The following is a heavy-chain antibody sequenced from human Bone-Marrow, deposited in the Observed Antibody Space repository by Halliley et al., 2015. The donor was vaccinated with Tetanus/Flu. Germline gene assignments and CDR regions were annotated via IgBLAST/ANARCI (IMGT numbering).Heavy chain of an antibody. CDR3: AGRYYDGSAFYPPDY. D-gene: IGHD3-22*01. Sequence: SFISRSSTYKYYADSVKGRFTISRDNAKNSLYLQMNSLRAEDTAVYYCAGRYYDGSAFYPPDYWGQGTLVTVSS. V-gene: IGHV3-11*03. CDR2: ISRSSTYK. J-gene: IGHJ4*02.